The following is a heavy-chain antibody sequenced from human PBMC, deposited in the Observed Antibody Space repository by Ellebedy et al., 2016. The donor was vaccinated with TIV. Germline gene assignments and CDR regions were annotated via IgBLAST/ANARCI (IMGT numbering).Heavy chain of an antibody. CDR1: GFTFSSAA. D-gene: IGHD1-14*01. V-gene: IGHV3-64*01. Sequence: GESLKISCVASGFTFSSAAMRWVRQAPGEGLEYVSAITSNGVYTYYGNSVKGRFTVSRDNSKNTLYLQMGSLRPEDMAVYYCATGKPFEYWGQGTLVTVSS. CDR2: ITSNGVYT. CDR3: ATGKPFEY. J-gene: IGHJ4*02.